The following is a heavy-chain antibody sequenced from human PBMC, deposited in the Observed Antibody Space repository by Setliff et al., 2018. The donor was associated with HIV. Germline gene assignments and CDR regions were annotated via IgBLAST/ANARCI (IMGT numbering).Heavy chain of an antibody. Sequence: GGSLRLSCAASGFTFSKYWMHWVRQAPGKGLVWLSRINSDGRSTTYADFVKGRFSISRDNAKNTVYLQMSSLTVEDTAVYYCAKGFRPVGTALVSGPTYWGQGIRVTVPS. J-gene: IGHJ4*02. CDR1: GFTFSKYW. D-gene: IGHD5-18*01. V-gene: IGHV3-74*01. CDR3: AKGFRPVGTALVSGPTY. CDR2: INSDGRST.